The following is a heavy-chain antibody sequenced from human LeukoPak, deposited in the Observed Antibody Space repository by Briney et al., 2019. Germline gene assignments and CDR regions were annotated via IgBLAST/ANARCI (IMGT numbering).Heavy chain of an antibody. CDR2: ISFDGSNK. D-gene: IGHD6-19*01. Sequence: GRSLRLSCAASGFTFSGYAMHWVRQAPGKGLEWVAVISFDGSNKYYADSVKGRFTISRDNSKNTLYLQMNSLRAEDTAVYYCATPEKQWHIFDYWGQGTLVTVSS. CDR1: GFTFSGYA. V-gene: IGHV3-30*04. CDR3: ATPEKQWHIFDY. J-gene: IGHJ4*02.